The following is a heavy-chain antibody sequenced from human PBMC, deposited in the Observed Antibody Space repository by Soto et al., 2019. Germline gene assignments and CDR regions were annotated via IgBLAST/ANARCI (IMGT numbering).Heavy chain of an antibody. J-gene: IGHJ6*02. CDR2: IYYSGSI. D-gene: IGHD3-10*01. Sequence: QVQLQESGPGLVKASQTLSLTCTVSGDSISSGGYYWSWVRQHPGKGLEWIGYIYYSGSIYYNPSLRSRVNISVDTSKNQFSLKLSSVTAADTAVYFCARSSGSYYKPLGGMDVWGQGTTVTVSS. CDR3: ARSSGSYYKPLGGMDV. V-gene: IGHV4-31*03. CDR1: GDSISSGGYY.